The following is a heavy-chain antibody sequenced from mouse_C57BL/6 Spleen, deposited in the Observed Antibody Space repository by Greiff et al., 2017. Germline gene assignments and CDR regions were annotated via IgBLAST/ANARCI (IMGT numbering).Heavy chain of an antibody. Sequence: QVQLKQSGAELMKPGASVKLSCKATGYTFTGYWIEWVKQRPGHGLEWIGEILPGSGSTNYNEKFKGKATFTADTSSNTASMQLSSLTTEDSAIYDGARRGALRYSNYPNAMDYWGQGTSVTVSS. J-gene: IGHJ4*01. V-gene: IGHV1-9*01. D-gene: IGHD2-5*01. CDR2: ILPGSGST. CDR3: ARRGALRYSNYPNAMDY. CDR1: GYTFTGYW.